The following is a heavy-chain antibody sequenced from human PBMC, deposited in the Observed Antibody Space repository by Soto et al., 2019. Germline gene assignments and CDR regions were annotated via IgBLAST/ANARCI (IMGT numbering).Heavy chain of an antibody. CDR2: IYYSGSI. CDR1: AGSISSGGYY. D-gene: IGHD3-3*01. Sequence: SETLSLTCTVSAGSISSGGYYWSWIRQHPGKGLEWIGYIYYSGSIYYNPSLKSRVTISVDKYKKGFSGELMGITGPDTAVYCCETSPIFGVINEFWGQGILVIVSS. V-gene: IGHV4-31*03. J-gene: IGHJ1*01. CDR3: ETSPIFGVINEF.